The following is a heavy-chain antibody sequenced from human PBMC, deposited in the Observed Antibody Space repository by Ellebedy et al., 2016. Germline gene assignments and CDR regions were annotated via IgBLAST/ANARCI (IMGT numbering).Heavy chain of an antibody. J-gene: IGHJ4*02. CDR2: ISPYNGNR. D-gene: IGHD3-3*01. CDR3: ARDRGLRFLDPFDY. Sequence: ASVKVSCKASGGTFSTYGISWVRQAPGQGLEWMGWISPYNGNRKHAQNLQGRLTMTTNTSTSTAYMELRSLRSDDTAVYYCARDRGLRFLDPFDYWGQGTLVTVSS. CDR1: GGTFSTYG. V-gene: IGHV1-18*01.